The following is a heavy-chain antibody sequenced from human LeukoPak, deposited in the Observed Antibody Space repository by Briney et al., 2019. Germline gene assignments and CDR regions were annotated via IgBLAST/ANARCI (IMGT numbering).Heavy chain of an antibody. D-gene: IGHD4-23*01. J-gene: IGHJ4*02. CDR2: IRNDGSNK. Sequence: AGGSLRLSCAASGFTFSDYAMHWLRQAPGKGLEWVAFIRNDGSNKYYADSVKGRFTISRDNSKNTLYLQMNSLRAEDTAVYYCAKLLSNSGRFLYWGQGTLVTVSS. CDR1: GFTFSDYA. V-gene: IGHV3-30*02. CDR3: AKLLSNSGRFLY.